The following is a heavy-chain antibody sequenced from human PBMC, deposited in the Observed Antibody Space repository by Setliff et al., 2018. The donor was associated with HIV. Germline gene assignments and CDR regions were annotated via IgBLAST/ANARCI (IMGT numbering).Heavy chain of an antibody. J-gene: IGHJ5*01. V-gene: IGHV5-51*01. D-gene: IGHD3-3*01. Sequence: GESLKISCKGFGYSFTNYWIGWVRQMPGKGLEWMGIIYPADSHTSYRPSFQGHVTISADKSINTAYLQWNSLKASDTAMYYCARQPTDTSGYNNWFDSWGQGTLVTVSS. CDR2: IYPADSHT. CDR1: GYSFTNYW. CDR3: ARQPTDTSGYNNWFDS.